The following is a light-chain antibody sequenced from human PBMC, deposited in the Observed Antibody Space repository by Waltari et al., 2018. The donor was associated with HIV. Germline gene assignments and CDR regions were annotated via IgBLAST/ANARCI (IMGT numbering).Light chain of an antibody. V-gene: IGLV1-40*01. CDR1: SSNLGAGYD. Sequence: QSELTQPPSVSAAPGPRVTISCTGSSSNLGAGYDVHLYQQVPGSAHKVVIHGNSNRPSGVPDRFSGSKSGSSASLVITGLQSEDEADYYCQSYDSNLSGLFGGGTKVTVL. CDR2: GNS. J-gene: IGLJ2*01. CDR3: QSYDSNLSGL.